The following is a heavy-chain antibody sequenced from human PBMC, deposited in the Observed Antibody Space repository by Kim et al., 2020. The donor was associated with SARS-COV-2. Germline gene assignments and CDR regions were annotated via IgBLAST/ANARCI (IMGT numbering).Heavy chain of an antibody. CDR3: VRGYAGGPFDF. J-gene: IGHJ4*02. Sequence: GGSLRLSCAASGFTFDDYGMSWVRQVPGKGLEWVSGINRNGGDTGYADSVKGRFTISRDNAKNSLHLQMNSLRAEDTAVYHCVRGYAGGPFDFWGQGTL. V-gene: IGHV3-20*01. CDR2: INRNGGDT. D-gene: IGHD3-16*01. CDR1: GFTFDDYG.